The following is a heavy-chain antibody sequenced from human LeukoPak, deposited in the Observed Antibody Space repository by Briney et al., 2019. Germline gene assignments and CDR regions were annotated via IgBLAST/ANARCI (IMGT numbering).Heavy chain of an antibody. D-gene: IGHD4-23*01. CDR1: GYTFTSYD. Sequence: ASVKVSCKASGYTFTSYDINWVRQATGQGLEWMGWMNPNSGNTGYAQKFQGRVTITRNTSISTAYMELSSLRSEDTAVYYCAADSRQLQPHDAFDIWGQGTMVTVST. CDR2: MNPNSGNT. CDR3: AADSRQLQPHDAFDI. V-gene: IGHV1-8*03. J-gene: IGHJ3*02.